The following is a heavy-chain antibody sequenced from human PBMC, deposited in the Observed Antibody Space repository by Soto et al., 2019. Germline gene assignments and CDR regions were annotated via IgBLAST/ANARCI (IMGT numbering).Heavy chain of an antibody. D-gene: IGHD2-15*01. Sequence: GGSLRLSCAASGFTFSSYWMNWVRQAPGKGLEWVANIKQDGSEKYYMDSVKGRFTISRDNAKKSLYLQMNSLRVEDTAVYYCASAYCSGGTCYDYWGLGTLVTVS. CDR3: ASAYCSGGTCYDY. J-gene: IGHJ4*02. CDR1: GFTFSSYW. CDR2: IKQDGSEK. V-gene: IGHV3-7*02.